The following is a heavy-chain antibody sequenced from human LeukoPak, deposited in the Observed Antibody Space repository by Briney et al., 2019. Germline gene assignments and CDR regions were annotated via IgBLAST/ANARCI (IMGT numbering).Heavy chain of an antibody. CDR3: ARDKFGYSGSLGY. CDR1: GYTFTSYG. V-gene: IGHV1-69*13. D-gene: IGHD5-12*01. CDR2: IIPIFGTA. J-gene: IGHJ4*02. Sequence: SVKVSCKASGYTFTSYGISWVRQAPGQGLEWMGGIIPIFGTANYAQKFQGRVTITADESTSTAYMELSSLRSEDTAVYYCARDKFGYSGSLGYWGQGTLVTVSS.